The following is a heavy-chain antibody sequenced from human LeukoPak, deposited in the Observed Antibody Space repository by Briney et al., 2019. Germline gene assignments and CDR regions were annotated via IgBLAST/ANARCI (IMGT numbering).Heavy chain of an antibody. CDR1: EFTFSDYY. V-gene: IGHV3-11*01. CDR2: ISSSGSTI. Sequence: GGSLRLSCAASEFTFSDYYMSWIRQAPGKGLEWVSYISSSGSTIYYADSVKGRFTISRDNAKNSLYLQMNSLRAEDTAVYYCAKDRSVVRGAFDYWGQGTLVTVSS. J-gene: IGHJ4*02. CDR3: AKDRSVVRGAFDY. D-gene: IGHD3-10*01.